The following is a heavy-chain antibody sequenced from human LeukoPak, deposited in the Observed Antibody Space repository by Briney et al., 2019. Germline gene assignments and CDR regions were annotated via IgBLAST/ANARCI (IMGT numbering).Heavy chain of an antibody. D-gene: IGHD5-12*01. CDR1: GYTFTSYG. CDR3: ARVVGAIVATTYYFDY. J-gene: IGHJ4*02. V-gene: IGHV1-18*01. Sequence: ASVKLSCKASGYTFTSYGISWVRQAPGQGLEWMGWISAYNGNTNYAQKLQGRVTMTTDTSTSTAYMELRSLRSDDTAVYYCARVVGAIVATTYYFDYWGQGTLVTVSS. CDR2: ISAYNGNT.